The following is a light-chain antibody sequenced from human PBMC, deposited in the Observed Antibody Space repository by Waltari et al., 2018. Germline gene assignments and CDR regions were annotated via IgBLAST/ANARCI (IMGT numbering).Light chain of an antibody. Sequence: DIVMTQTPLSLPITPGEPASISCRSSQSLLHSNGNTYLHWYLQKPGQSPQLLIYGGSNRASGVPDRFSGSGSGTDVTLKISKVEAEDVGVYYCVQAIAFPYSFGQGTKVEIK. CDR2: GGS. J-gene: IGKJ2*03. CDR3: VQAIAFPYS. CDR1: QSLLHSNGNTY. V-gene: IGKV2-40*01.